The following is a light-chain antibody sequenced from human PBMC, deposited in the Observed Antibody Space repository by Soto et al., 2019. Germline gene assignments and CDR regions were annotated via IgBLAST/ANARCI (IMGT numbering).Light chain of an antibody. CDR2: DVS. V-gene: IGKV1-13*02. J-gene: IGKJ4*01. Sequence: AIQLTQSPSSLSASVGDRVTITCRASQGISSALAWYQQKPGKAPKVLIYDVSSLESGVPSRFGGSGSGTDVTLTISSLQPEDFATYYCQQFSSYPVTFGGGTKVEIK. CDR1: QGISSA. CDR3: QQFSSYPVT.